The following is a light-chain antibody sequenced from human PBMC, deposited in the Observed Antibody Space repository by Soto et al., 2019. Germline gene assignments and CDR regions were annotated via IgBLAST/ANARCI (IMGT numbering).Light chain of an antibody. Sequence: EIVLTQSPATLFLSPGERATLSCRASQSVSSYLAWYQQKPGQAPRLLIYDASNRATGIPARFSGSGSGTDFTLTISSLEPEDFAVYYCQQRSNWKTFGQGTRLE. CDR1: QSVSSY. J-gene: IGKJ5*01. CDR2: DAS. CDR3: QQRSNWKT. V-gene: IGKV3-11*01.